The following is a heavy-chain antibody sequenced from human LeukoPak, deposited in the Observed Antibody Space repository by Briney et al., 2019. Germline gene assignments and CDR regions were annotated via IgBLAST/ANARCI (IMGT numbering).Heavy chain of an antibody. CDR1: GFTFSSFG. CDR3: TRGPSGWFASDF. D-gene: IGHD6-19*01. V-gene: IGHV3-30*03. CDR2: IAYDGSNK. Sequence: GRSLRLSCAASGFTFSSFGMHWVRQAPGKGLEWVALIAYDGSNKFYTDSVKGRFTISRDNAKNTLYLQMNSLRAEDTAVYYCTRGPSGWFASDFWGQGTLVTVSS. J-gene: IGHJ4*02.